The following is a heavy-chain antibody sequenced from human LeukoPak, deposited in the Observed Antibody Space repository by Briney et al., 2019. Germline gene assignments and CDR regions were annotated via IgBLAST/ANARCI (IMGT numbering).Heavy chain of an antibody. CDR1: GCSITGYH. CDR3: ARGGDRRGFDY. V-gene: IGHV4-59*12. CDR2: IYSSGST. D-gene: IGHD1-14*01. J-gene: IGHJ4*02. Sequence: SETLSLTCTVSGCSITGYHWSWIRQPPGKGLEWIGYIYSSGSTEYKPSLKSRATISADTSKNQFSLKLSSVTAADTAVYYCARGGDRRGFDYWGQGTLVTVSS.